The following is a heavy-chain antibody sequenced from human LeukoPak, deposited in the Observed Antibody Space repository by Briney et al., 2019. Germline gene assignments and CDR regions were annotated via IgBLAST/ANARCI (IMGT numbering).Heavy chain of an antibody. CDR1: GFTFSSYI. D-gene: IGHD6-19*01. V-gene: IGHV3-21*01. CDR3: ARDTKTIAVPLSP. J-gene: IGHJ5*02. Sequence: GGSLRLSCAASGFTFSSYIMNWVRQAPXXXXXWVSSISSSSSYIYYADSVKGRFTISRDNAKNSLYLQMNSLRAEDTAVYYCARDTKTIAVPLSPWGQGTLVTVSS. CDR2: ISSSSSYI.